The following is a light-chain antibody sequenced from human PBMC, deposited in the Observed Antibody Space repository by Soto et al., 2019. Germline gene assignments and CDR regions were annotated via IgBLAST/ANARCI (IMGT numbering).Light chain of an antibody. CDR3: QKYNSAPWT. CDR1: QDISNY. CDR2: AAS. V-gene: IGKV1-27*01. Sequence: DIQMTQSPSSLSASVGDRVTITCQASQDISNYLNWYQQKPGKAPKLLIYAASTLHSGVPSRFSGSGSGTDFTLTISSLQPEDVATYYCQKYNSAPWTFGQGTKVEIK. J-gene: IGKJ1*01.